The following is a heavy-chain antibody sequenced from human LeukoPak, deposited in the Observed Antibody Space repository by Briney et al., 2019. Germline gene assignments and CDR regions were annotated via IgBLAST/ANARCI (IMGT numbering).Heavy chain of an antibody. Sequence: GGSLRLPCAASGFTFSSYAMSWVRQAPGKGLEWVSGISGSGSSTYYADSVKGRFTISRDKSKNTLYLQMSSLRADDTAVYYCAKDGLPNDVVVTGTLDYWGQGTLVTVSS. J-gene: IGHJ4*02. V-gene: IGHV3-23*01. CDR2: ISGSGSST. CDR1: GFTFSSYA. CDR3: AKDGLPNDVVVTGTLDY. D-gene: IGHD2-21*02.